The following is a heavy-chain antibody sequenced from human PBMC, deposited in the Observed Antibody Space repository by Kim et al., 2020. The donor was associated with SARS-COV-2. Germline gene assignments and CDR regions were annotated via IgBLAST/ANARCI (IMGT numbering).Heavy chain of an antibody. CDR1: GYTFTSYG. Sequence: ASVKVSCKASGYTFTSYGISWVRHAPGQGLEWMGWISAYKGNTNYAQKLQGRVTMTPDTSTSTAYMELRSLRSDDTAVYYCAREGITVGNTAQDYWGQGTLVTVSS. V-gene: IGHV1-18*04. CDR2: ISAYKGNT. CDR3: AREGITVGNTAQDY. J-gene: IGHJ4*02. D-gene: IGHD2-21*02.